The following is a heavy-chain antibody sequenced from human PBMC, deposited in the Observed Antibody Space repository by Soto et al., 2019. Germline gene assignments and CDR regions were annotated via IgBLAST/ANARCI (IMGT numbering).Heavy chain of an antibody. CDR1: GGSISSYY. V-gene: IGHV4-59*08. Sequence: SETLSLTCTVSGGSISSYYWSWIRQPPGKGLEWIGYIYYSGSTNYNPSLKSRVTISVDTSKNQFSLKLSSVTAADTAVYYCARHPGYSRSLIWFDPWGQGTLVTVSS. CDR2: IYYSGST. J-gene: IGHJ5*02. D-gene: IGHD6-13*01. CDR3: ARHPGYSRSLIWFDP.